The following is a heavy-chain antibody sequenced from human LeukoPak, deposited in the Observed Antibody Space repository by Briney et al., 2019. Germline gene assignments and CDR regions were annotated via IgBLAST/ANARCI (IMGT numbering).Heavy chain of an antibody. V-gene: IGHV3-64*01. CDR1: GFTFSSYA. CDR3: ASPDY. CDR2: ISSNGGST. J-gene: IGHJ4*02. Sequence: GGSLRLSCAASGFTFSSYAMHWVRQAPGKGLEYVSAISSNGGSTYYANSVKGRFNISRVNSKNTLYLQMGSLRAEDMAVYYCASPDYWGQGTLVTVSS.